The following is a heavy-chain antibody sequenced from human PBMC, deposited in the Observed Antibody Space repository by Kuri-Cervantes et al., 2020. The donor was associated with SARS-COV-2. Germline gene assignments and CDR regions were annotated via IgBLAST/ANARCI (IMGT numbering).Heavy chain of an antibody. J-gene: IGHJ4*02. CDR1: GDSITNYY. D-gene: IGHD3-10*01. V-gene: IGHV4-59*01. CDR3: AREGPYGSGSYFDY. Sequence: ESLKISCTVSGDSITNYYWSWIGQPPGKGLEWIGYVYYTGSTNYKPSLESRVTMSVDTSKNQFSLKLNSVTVADTAVYYCAREGPYGSGSYFDYWGQGTLVTVSS. CDR2: VYYTGST.